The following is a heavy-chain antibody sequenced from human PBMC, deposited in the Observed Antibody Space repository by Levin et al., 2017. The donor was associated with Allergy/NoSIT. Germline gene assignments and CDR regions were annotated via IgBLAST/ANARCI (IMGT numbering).Heavy chain of an antibody. CDR2: IDTAGNS. D-gene: IGHD6-13*01. V-gene: IGHV3-13*04. CDR3: ARAPAGTHYCDY. Sequence: GGSLRLSCAASGFPLSRYDMHWVRQAPGKGLEWVSGIDTAGNSYYPDSVKGRFTFSRENAKNSLYLQMNSLRAGDTAVFYCARAPAGTHYCDYWGQGTLVTVSS. J-gene: IGHJ4*02. CDR1: GFPLSRYD.